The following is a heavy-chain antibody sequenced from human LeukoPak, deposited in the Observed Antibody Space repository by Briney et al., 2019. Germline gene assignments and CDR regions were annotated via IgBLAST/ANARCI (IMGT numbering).Heavy chain of an antibody. CDR1: GFTFSGYG. J-gene: IGHJ6*03. CDR2: ISSSSTTI. D-gene: IGHD2-2*01. V-gene: IGHV3-48*04. CDR3: ARVLGYCSSTSCYHRRYYYMDV. Sequence: GGSLRLSCAASGFTFSGYGMNWVRQAPGKGLEWISYISSSSTTIYYADSVKGRFTISRDNAKNSLYLQMNSLRAEDTAVYYCARVLGYCSSTSCYHRRYYYMDVWGKGTTVTVSS.